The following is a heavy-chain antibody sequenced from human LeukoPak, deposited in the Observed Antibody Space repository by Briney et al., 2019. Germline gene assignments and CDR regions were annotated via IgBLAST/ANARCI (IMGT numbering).Heavy chain of an antibody. CDR2: MNPNSGNT. CDR1: GYTFTSYG. D-gene: IGHD3-10*01. CDR3: ARDYYGSKSSSFDP. Sequence: ASVKVSCKASGYTFTSYGISWVRQAPGQGLEWLGWMNPNSGNTGYAQNFQGRVTLTRNTSIDTAYMELSSLRSEDTAVYYCARDYYGSKSSSFDPWGQGTLVTVSS. V-gene: IGHV1-8*02. J-gene: IGHJ5*02.